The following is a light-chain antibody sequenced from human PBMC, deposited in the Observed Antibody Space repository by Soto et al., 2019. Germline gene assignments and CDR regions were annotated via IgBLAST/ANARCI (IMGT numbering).Light chain of an antibody. CDR2: DAS. J-gene: IGKJ4*01. Sequence: VSTQSPVTLTLSPGEIATLSCRASQSISSYLAWYQQKPGQAPRLLIYDASNRATGIPARFSGGGPGTDFTLTISSLEPEDFAVYYCQQRSNWPLTFGGGTKVDIK. CDR1: QSISSY. CDR3: QQRSNWPLT. V-gene: IGKV3-11*01.